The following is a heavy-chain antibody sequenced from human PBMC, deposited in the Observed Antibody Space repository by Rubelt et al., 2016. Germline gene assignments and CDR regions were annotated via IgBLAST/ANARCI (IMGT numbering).Heavy chain of an antibody. D-gene: IGHD6-13*01. CDR1: GGSISGYF. CDR2: IYYTGTT. Sequence: QVQLQESGPGLVKPSETLSLTCTVSGGSISGYFWSWIRQPPGKELEWIGSIYYTGTTTYSPSLKSRVTISVDTSKNQLSLSLRSITAADRAVYYCARHVGSSWYWAFDIWGQGTMVTVSS. J-gene: IGHJ3*02. V-gene: IGHV4-59*08. CDR3: ARHVGSSWYWAFDI.